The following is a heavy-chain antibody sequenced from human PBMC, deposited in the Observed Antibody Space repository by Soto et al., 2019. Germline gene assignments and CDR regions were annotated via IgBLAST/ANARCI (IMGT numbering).Heavy chain of an antibody. CDR2: IIPIFGTA. D-gene: IGHD6-19*01. J-gene: IGHJ4*02. CDR3: AGPFGPPYSSGWYVGY. Sequence: ASVKVSCKASGGTFSSYAISWVRQAPGQGLEWMGGIIPIFGTANYAQKFQGRVTITADESTSTAYMELSSLRSEDTAVYYCAGPFGPPYSSGWYVGYWGQGTLVTVSS. V-gene: IGHV1-69*13. CDR1: GGTFSSYA.